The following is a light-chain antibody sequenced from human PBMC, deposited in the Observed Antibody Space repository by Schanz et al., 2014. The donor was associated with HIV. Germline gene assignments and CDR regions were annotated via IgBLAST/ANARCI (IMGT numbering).Light chain of an antibody. CDR2: DVS. CDR3: STYTTSNTWV. Sequence: QSALTQPASVSGSPGQSITISCTGTSSDVGTYDYVSWYQQHPGKAPKLMIYDVSYRPSGVSNRFSGSKSGNTASLTISGIQAEDEADYYCSTYTTSNTWVFGGGTKLTVL. V-gene: IGLV2-14*03. CDR1: SSDVGTYDY. J-gene: IGLJ3*02.